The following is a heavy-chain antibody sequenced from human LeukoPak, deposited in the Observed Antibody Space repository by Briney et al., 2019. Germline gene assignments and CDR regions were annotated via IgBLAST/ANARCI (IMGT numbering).Heavy chain of an antibody. CDR3: AREGRGSSWPY. J-gene: IGHJ4*02. CDR1: GYSITSGYY. V-gene: IGHV3-7*01. CDR2: IKQDGSEE. D-gene: IGHD6-13*01. Sequence: ETLSLTCAVSGYSITSGYYWAWVRQAPGKGLEWVANIKQDGSEEYYVDSVKGRFTISRDNTENSLYLQMNSLRAEDTAVYYCAREGRGSSWPYWGQGTLVTVSS.